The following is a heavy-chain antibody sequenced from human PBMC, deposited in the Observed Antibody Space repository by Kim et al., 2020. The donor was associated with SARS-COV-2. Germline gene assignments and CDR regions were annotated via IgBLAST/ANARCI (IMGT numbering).Heavy chain of an antibody. D-gene: IGHD3-10*01. CDR3: AREWRYGSGIGYYYGMDV. CDR2: ISYEGSNK. J-gene: IGHJ6*02. V-gene: IGHV3-33*05. Sequence: GGSLRLSCAASGFLFSSYGMHWVRQAPGKGLDWVAVISYEGSNKYYGDSVTGRFSISRDNSKNTLYLQMNSLRAEDTAVYYCAREWRYGSGIGYYYGMDVWGQGATVTVSS. CDR1: GFLFSSYG.